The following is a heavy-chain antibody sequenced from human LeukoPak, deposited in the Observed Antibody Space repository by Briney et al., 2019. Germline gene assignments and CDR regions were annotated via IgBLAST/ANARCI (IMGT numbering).Heavy chain of an antibody. Sequence: SETLSLTCTVSGGSISSYYWSWIRQSPGKGLEWIGYMYYSGSTNYNPSLKSRVTISVDTSKNQFSLKLSSVTAADMAVYYCARGYYDFWSGDLHYFDYWGQGTLVTVSS. J-gene: IGHJ4*02. V-gene: IGHV4-59*01. CDR2: MYYSGST. CDR3: ARGYYDFWSGDLHYFDY. CDR1: GGSISSYY. D-gene: IGHD3-3*01.